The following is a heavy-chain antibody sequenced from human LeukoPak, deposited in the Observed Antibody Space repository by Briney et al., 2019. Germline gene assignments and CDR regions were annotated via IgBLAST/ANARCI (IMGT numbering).Heavy chain of an antibody. D-gene: IGHD1-26*01. CDR2: FSGSGGNT. Sequence: GGSLRLSCAASGFTFSSYAMSWVRQAPGKGLEWVSAFSGSGGNTYYADSVKGRFTISRDNSKNTLYLQMNTLRAEDTAVYYCAKTGSSRFDYWGQGTLVTVSS. CDR3: AKTGSSRFDY. CDR1: GFTFSSYA. J-gene: IGHJ4*02. V-gene: IGHV3-23*01.